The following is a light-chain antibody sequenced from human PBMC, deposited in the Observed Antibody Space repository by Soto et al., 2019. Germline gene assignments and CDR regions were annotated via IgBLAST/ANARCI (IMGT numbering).Light chain of an antibody. CDR2: GAS. V-gene: IGKV3-20*01. CDR1: QSVSSSY. Sequence: EIVLTQSPGTLSLSPGERATLSCRASQSVSSSYLAWFQQKPGQAPRVLIYGASSRATGIPDRFSGSGSGTDFTLTISRLEPEDFAVYYCQQYGSSLFTFGPGTKVDFK. CDR3: QQYGSSLFT. J-gene: IGKJ3*01.